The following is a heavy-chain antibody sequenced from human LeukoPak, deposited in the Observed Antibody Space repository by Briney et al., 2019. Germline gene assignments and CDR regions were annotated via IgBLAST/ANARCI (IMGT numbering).Heavy chain of an antibody. D-gene: IGHD3-10*01. Sequence: ASVKVSCKVSGYTFTSYDINWVRQATGQGLEWMGWMNPNSGNTGYAQKFQGRVTMTRNTSISTAYMELSSLRSEDTAVYYCARVPSGGYGSGSYYNSYYFDYWGQGTLVTVSS. CDR2: MNPNSGNT. CDR1: GYTFTSYD. CDR3: ARVPSGGYGSGSYYNSYYFDY. J-gene: IGHJ4*02. V-gene: IGHV1-8*01.